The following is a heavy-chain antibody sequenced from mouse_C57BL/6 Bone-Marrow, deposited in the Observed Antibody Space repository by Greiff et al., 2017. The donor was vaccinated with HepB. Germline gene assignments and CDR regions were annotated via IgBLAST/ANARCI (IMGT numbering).Heavy chain of an antibody. J-gene: IGHJ4*01. CDR1: GYSITSGYY. V-gene: IGHV3-6*01. Sequence: VQLKESGPGLVKPSQSLSLTCSVTGYSITSGYYWNWIRQFPGNKLEWMGYISYDGSNNYNPSLKNRISITRDTSKNQFFLKLNSVTTEDTATYYCAEGDYSNYGGAMDYWGQGTSVTVSS. CDR2: ISYDGSN. CDR3: AEGDYSNYGGAMDY. D-gene: IGHD2-5*01.